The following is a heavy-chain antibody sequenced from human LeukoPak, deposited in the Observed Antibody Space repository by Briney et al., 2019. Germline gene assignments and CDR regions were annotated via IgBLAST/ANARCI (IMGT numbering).Heavy chain of an antibody. V-gene: IGHV4-39*07. CDR2: IYYSGST. CDR3: AREGSGGSLGAFDI. CDR1: GGSISSSSYY. Sequence: SETLSLTCTVSGGSISSSSYYWGWIRQPPGKGLEWIGSIYYSGSTNYNPSLKSRVTISVDTSKNQFSLKLSSVTAADTAVYYCAREGSGGSLGAFDIWGQGTMVTVSS. J-gene: IGHJ3*02. D-gene: IGHD2-15*01.